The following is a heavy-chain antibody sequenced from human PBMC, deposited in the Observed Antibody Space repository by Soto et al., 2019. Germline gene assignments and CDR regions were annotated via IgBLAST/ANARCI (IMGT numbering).Heavy chain of an antibody. J-gene: IGHJ6*01. D-gene: IGHD6-13*01. V-gene: IGHV3-30*18. CDR3: PKDDSSSWHYYYGMDV. Sequence: QVQLVESGGGVVQPGRSLRLSCAASGFTFSSYGMNWVRQAPGKGLEWVAVISYDGSKKYYADSVKGRFTISRDSSTNMRYLTMNCLRAEDPAVYYCPKDDSSSWHYYYGMDVWGQGTTVTVSS. CDR2: ISYDGSKK. CDR1: GFTFSSYG.